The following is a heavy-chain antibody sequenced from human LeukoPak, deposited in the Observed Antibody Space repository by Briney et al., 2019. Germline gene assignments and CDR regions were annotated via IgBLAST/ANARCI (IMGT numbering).Heavy chain of an antibody. CDR2: INHSGST. D-gene: IGHD5-12*01. V-gene: IGHV4-34*01. Sequence: SETLSLTCAVYGGSFSGYYWSWIRQPPGKGLEWIGEINHSGSTNYNPSLKNRVTISVDTSKNQFSLKLSSVTAADTAVYYCARDSGYDRWGQGTLVTVSS. J-gene: IGHJ4*02. CDR1: GGSFSGYY. CDR3: ARDSGYDR.